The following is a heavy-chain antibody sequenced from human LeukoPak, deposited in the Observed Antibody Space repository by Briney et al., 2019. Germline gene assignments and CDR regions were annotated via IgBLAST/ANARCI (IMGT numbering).Heavy chain of an antibody. J-gene: IGHJ4*02. CDR3: ARALYSSGHLDY. CDR2: IYYSGST. Sequence: PSETLSLTCTVSGGSISSYYWSWIRQPPGKGLEWIEYIYYSGSTNYNPSLKSRVTISVDTSKNQFSLKLSSVTAADTAVYYCARALYSSGHLDYWGQGTLVTVSS. V-gene: IGHV4-59*01. CDR1: GGSISSYY. D-gene: IGHD6-19*01.